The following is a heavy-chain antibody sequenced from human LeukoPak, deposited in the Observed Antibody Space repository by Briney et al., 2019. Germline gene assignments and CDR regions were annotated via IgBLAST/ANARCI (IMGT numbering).Heavy chain of an antibody. D-gene: IGHD3-10*01. CDR1: GLTFSNYA. CDR3: ARSPGVAGGSGGFDY. CDR2: ITDSGRKT. Sequence: GGSLRLSCAASGLTFSNYAMNWVRQASGRGLEWVSGITDSGRKTYYADSVKGRFTISRDNSKNTLYLQMNSLRAEDTAVYYCARSPGVAGGSGGFDYWGQGTLVTVSS. J-gene: IGHJ4*02. V-gene: IGHV3-23*01.